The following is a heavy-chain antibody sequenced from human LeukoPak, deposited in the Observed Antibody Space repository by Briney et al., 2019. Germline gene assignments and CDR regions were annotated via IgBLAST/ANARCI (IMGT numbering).Heavy chain of an antibody. CDR3: ARVRGTFETD. CDR1: DASISTYY. CDR2: LYYSGST. J-gene: IGHJ1*01. Sequence: SETLPLTCTVSDASISTYYWSWIRQPPGKGLERIGYLYYSGSTTYSPSLKSRVTMSVDTSKRQFSLKLNSVTAADTATYYCARVRGTFETDWGQGTLVTVSS. D-gene: IGHD2/OR15-2a*01. V-gene: IGHV4-59*01.